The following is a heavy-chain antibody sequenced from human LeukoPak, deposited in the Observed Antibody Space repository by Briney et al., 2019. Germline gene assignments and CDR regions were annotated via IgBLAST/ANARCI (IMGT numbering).Heavy chain of an antibody. CDR2: IYPSGST. CDR3: ARDSTYYDFWRGFIDY. D-gene: IGHD3-3*01. J-gene: IGHJ4*02. CDR1: GGSISSYY. Sequence: SETLSLTCTLPGGSISSYYSSWIRQPPGKGLEWIGRIYPSGSTKYNPSLKRRVTMSVDTSKNQFSLKLSSVTAADTAVYYCARDSTYYDFWRGFIDYWGQGALGTVS. V-gene: IGHV4-4*07.